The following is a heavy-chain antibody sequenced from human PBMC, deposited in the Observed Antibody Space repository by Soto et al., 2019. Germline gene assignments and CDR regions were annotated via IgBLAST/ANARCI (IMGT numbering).Heavy chain of an antibody. J-gene: IGHJ6*02. V-gene: IGHV3-30*18. CDR3: AKEVVPAAMGGYYYGMDV. Sequence: QVQLVESGGGVVQPGRSLRLSCAASGFTFSSYGMHWVRQAPGKGLEWVAVISYDGSNKYYADSVKGRFTISRDNSKDTLYLQMNSLRAEDTAVYYCAKEVVPAAMGGYYYGMDVWGQGTTVTVSS. CDR2: ISYDGSNK. CDR1: GFTFSSYG. D-gene: IGHD2-2*01.